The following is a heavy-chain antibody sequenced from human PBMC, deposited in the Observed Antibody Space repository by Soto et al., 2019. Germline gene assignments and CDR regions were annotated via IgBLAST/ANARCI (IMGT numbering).Heavy chain of an antibody. CDR1: GYTFTSYY. D-gene: IGHD2-15*01. V-gene: IGHV1-46*01. Sequence: QVQLVQSGAEVKKPGASVKVSCKASGYTFTSYYMHWVRQAPGQGLEWMGIINPSGGSTSYAQKFQGRVIMTRDTSTSTVYMELSSLRSEDTAVYYCARDLGYCSGGSCYSSWFDPWGQGTLVTVSS. CDR2: INPSGGST. J-gene: IGHJ5*02. CDR3: ARDLGYCSGGSCYSSWFDP.